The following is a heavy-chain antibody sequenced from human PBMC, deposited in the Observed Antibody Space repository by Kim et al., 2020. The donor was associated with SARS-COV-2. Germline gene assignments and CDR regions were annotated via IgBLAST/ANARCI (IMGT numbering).Heavy chain of an antibody. CDR1: GYTFTSYY. D-gene: IGHD6-6*01. Sequence: ASVKVSCKTSGYTFTSYYMHWVRQAPGQGLEWMGIINPSGGSTSYAQKFQGRVTMTRDTSTSTVYMELSSLRSEDTAVYYCARGDSSSSGRREVGGGYWGQGTLVTVSS. CDR2: INPSGGST. J-gene: IGHJ4*02. CDR3: ARGDSSSSGRREVGGGY. V-gene: IGHV1-46*01.